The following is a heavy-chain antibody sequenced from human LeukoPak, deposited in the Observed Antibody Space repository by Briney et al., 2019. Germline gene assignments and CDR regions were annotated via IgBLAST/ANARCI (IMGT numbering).Heavy chain of an antibody. Sequence: PSETLSLTCTVSGGSSSSRSYHWAWIRQPPGKGLEWIGEINHSGSTNYNPSLKSRVTISVDTSKNQFSLKLSSVTAADTAVYYCARETPMTTVTPLDYWGQGTLVTVSS. J-gene: IGHJ4*02. D-gene: IGHD4-17*01. V-gene: IGHV4-39*07. CDR2: INHSGST. CDR3: ARETPMTTVTPLDY. CDR1: GGSSSSRSYH.